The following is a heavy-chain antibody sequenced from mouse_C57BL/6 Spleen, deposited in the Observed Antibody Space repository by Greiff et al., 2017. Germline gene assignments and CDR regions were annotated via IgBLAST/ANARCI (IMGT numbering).Heavy chain of an antibody. CDR3: AIDYYGSSGLFAY. CDR2: ISSGSSTI. CDR1: GFTFSDYG. D-gene: IGHD1-1*01. Sequence: EVKLMESGGGLVKPGGSLKLSCAASGFTFSDYGMHWVRQAPEKGLEWVAYISSGSSTIYYADTVKGRFTISRDNAKNTLFLQMTSLRSEDTAMYYCAIDYYGSSGLFAYWGQGTLVTVSA. V-gene: IGHV5-17*01. J-gene: IGHJ3*01.